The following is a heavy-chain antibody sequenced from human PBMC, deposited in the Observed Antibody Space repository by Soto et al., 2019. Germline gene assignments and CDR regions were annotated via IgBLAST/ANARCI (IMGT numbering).Heavy chain of an antibody. CDR1: GLNFDDFA. V-gene: IGHV3-9*01. J-gene: IGHJ4*02. Sequence: EVQLVESGGRLVQPGRSLRLSCVGTGLNFDDFAMHWVRQAPGKGLEWVSGITWNSRVLAYADSVKGRFAISRDNARNSLYLQMDSLRDEDTALYYCAKGRYDFWSPYYFDSWGQGTLDTVSS. D-gene: IGHD3-3*01. CDR3: AKGRYDFWSPYYFDS. CDR2: ITWNSRVL.